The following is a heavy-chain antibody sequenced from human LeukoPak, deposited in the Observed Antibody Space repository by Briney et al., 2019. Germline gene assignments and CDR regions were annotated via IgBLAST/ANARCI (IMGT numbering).Heavy chain of an antibody. Sequence: SETLSLTCTVSGGSISSSSYYWGWIRQPPGKGLEWIGSIYYSGSTYYNPSLKSRVTISVDTSKNQFSLKLSSVTAADTAVYYCARDGGVAGNPFDYWGQGTLVTVSS. J-gene: IGHJ4*02. CDR1: GGSISSSSYY. V-gene: IGHV4-39*07. D-gene: IGHD6-19*01. CDR3: ARDGGVAGNPFDY. CDR2: IYYSGST.